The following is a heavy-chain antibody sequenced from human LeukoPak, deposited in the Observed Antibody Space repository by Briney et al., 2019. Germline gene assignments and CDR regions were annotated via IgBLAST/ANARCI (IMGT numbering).Heavy chain of an antibody. J-gene: IGHJ4*02. Sequence: ASVKVSCKASGYTFSSHGISWVRQAPGQGLEWMGWISAHNGNTSYGQKFQGRVTLTTDTSTSTAYMELTSLTSDDTAVYYCARGDTSGWYLSWGQGTLVTVSS. V-gene: IGHV1-18*01. CDR3: ARGDTSGWYLS. CDR1: GYTFSSHG. D-gene: IGHD6-19*01. CDR2: ISAHNGNT.